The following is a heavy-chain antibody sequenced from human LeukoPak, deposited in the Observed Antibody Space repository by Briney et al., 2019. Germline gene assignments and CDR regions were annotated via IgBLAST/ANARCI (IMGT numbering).Heavy chain of an antibody. J-gene: IGHJ6*02. CDR2: IYYSGST. D-gene: IGHD3-16*01. V-gene: IGHV4-31*02. Sequence: TXSLXXXXSXGSISSGGYYWSWIRQHPGKGLEWIGYIYYSGSTYYNPSLKSRITISVDTSKNQFSLKLSSVTAADTAAYYCARDWAQMGVWGQGTTVTVSS. CDR3: ARDWAQMGV. CDR1: XGSISSGGYY.